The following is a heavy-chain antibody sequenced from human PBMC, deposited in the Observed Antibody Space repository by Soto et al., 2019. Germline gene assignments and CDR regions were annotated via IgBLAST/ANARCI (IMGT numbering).Heavy chain of an antibody. CDR3: ARHGFGHIHGLVDV. J-gene: IGHJ6*02. CDR1: GGSITNYY. CDR2: IQYNGYS. D-gene: IGHD3-10*01. Sequence: QVQLQESGPGLVKPSETLSLTCTVSGGSITNYYCSWFRQPPGKGLEWIGYIQYNGYSAYNLSLKRRVTRSIDTSKTQCPLMVESVTATDTAVYYCARHGFGHIHGLVDVWGQGTTVIVSS. V-gene: IGHV4-59*08.